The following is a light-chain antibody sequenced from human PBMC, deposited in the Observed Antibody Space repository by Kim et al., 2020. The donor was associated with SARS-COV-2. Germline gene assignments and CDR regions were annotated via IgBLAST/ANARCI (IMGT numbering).Light chain of an antibody. V-gene: IGKV3-11*01. CDR2: EAS. Sequence: GTLSLSPGDRATLSCRASQGVSNYLAWYQQKHGQAPRLLIYEASKRAAGIPARFSGSGSGTDFTLTISRLEPGDSAVYFCQQRGSFGQGTRLEIK. CDR1: QGVSNY. CDR3: QQRGS. J-gene: IGKJ5*01.